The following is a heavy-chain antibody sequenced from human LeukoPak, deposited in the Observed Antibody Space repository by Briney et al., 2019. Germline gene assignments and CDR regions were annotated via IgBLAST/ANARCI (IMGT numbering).Heavy chain of an antibody. CDR2: IYPGDSDV. Sequence: GESLKISCKGSGYSFTRYWIGWVRQMPGKGLEWMGIIYPGDSDVSYGPSFQGQVTFSIDTSITTAYLQWSSLKASDTAMYYCARPTTVTTGYFDFWGRGTLVTVSS. CDR3: ARPTTVTTGYFDF. J-gene: IGHJ2*01. D-gene: IGHD4-17*01. CDR1: GYSFTRYW. V-gene: IGHV5-51*01.